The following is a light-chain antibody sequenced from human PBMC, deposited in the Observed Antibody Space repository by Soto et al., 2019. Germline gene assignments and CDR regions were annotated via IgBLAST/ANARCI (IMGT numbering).Light chain of an antibody. CDR1: QSVSRY. CDR2: DAS. Sequence: EVVLTQSPATLSLSPGERATLSCRASQSVSRYLVWYQQKPGQAPRLLIYDASNRATGIPARFTGSGSGTDFTLTISSLEPEDFAVYYCQQYGSSSYTFGQGTKLEIK. CDR3: QQYGSSSYT. J-gene: IGKJ2*01. V-gene: IGKV3-11*01.